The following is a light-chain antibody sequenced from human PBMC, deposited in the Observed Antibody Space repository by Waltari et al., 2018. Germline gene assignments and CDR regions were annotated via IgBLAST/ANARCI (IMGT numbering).Light chain of an antibody. Sequence: QSALTQPASVSGSPGQSITISCTGTSSDVGVYNYVSWYQQHPGNAPKLMIYDVSNRPSGVSNRFSGSKSGNTASLTISGLQAEDEADYYCSSYTSSSINYVFGTGTKVTVL. J-gene: IGLJ1*01. V-gene: IGLV2-14*03. CDR3: SSYTSSSINYV. CDR1: SSDVGVYNY. CDR2: DVS.